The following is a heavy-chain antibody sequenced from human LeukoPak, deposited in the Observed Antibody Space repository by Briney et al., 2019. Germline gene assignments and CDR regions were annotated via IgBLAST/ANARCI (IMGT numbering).Heavy chain of an antibody. D-gene: IGHD2/OR15-2a*01. CDR3: ARAIEGWFDP. CDR1: GCTFSSYA. J-gene: IGHJ5*02. CDR2: IIPIFGIA. Sequence: SVNVSCKASGCTFSSYAISWVRQAPGQGLEWMGRIIPIFGIANYAQKFQGRVTITADKSTSTAYMELSSLRSEDTAVYYCARAIEGWFDPWGQGTLVTVSS. V-gene: IGHV1-69*04.